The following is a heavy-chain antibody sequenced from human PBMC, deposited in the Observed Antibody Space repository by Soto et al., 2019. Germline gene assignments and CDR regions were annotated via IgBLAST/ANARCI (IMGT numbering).Heavy chain of an antibody. CDR2: IYPGDSDT. Sequence: PGESLKISCKGSGYSFTSYWIGWVRQMPGKGLEWMGIIYPGDSDTRYSPSFQGQVTISADKSISTAYLQWSSLKASDTAMHYCARLGYCSSTSCYSAFDYWGQGTLVTVSS. CDR3: ARLGYCSSTSCYSAFDY. V-gene: IGHV5-51*01. D-gene: IGHD2-2*02. CDR1: GYSFTSYW. J-gene: IGHJ4*02.